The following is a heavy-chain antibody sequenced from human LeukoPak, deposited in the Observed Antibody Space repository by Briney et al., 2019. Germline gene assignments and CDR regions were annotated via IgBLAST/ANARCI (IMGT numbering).Heavy chain of an antibody. V-gene: IGHV4-34*01. D-gene: IGHD3-3*01. CDR3: ARVRHDFWSGYSMGASVSRGGLDY. Sequence: SETLSLTCAVYGGSFSGYYWSWIRQPPGKGLEWIGEINHSGSTNYNPSLKSRVTISVDTSKNQFSLKLSSVAAADTAVYYCARVRHDFWSGYSMGASVSRGGLDYWGQGTLVTVSS. CDR1: GGSFSGYY. J-gene: IGHJ4*02. CDR2: INHSGST.